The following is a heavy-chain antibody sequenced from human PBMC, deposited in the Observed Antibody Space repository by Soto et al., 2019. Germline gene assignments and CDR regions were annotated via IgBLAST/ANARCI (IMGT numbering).Heavy chain of an antibody. V-gene: IGHV3-23*01. J-gene: IGHJ6*03. CDR2: ISGNTVNT. CDR1: GFTFSIYG. Sequence: PGGSLRLSCEASGFTFSIYGMAWVRQAPAKGLEWVSSISGNTVNTYLADSVRGRFTVSRDNSKNTLYLQMNSLRAEDTAVYYCARDFKPDDYGDYDLVTEYYYYMDVWGKGTTVTVSS. CDR3: ARDFKPDDYGDYDLVTEYYYYMDV. D-gene: IGHD4-17*01.